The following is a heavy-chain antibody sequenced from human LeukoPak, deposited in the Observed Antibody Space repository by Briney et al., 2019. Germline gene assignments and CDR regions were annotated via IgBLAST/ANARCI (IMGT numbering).Heavy chain of an antibody. CDR1: GGSFSGYY. J-gene: IGHJ4*02. Sequence: ASETLSLTCAVYGGSFSGYYWSWIRQPPGKGLEWIGSIYHSGSTYYNPSLKSRVTISVDTSKNQFSLKLSSVTAADTAVYYCARDYGMTHFDYWGQGTLVTVSS. V-gene: IGHV4-34*01. CDR3: ARDYGMTHFDY. CDR2: IYHSGST. D-gene: IGHD3-16*01.